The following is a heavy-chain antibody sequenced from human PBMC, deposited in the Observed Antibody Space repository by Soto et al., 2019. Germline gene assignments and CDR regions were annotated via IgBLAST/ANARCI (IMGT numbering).Heavy chain of an antibody. CDR1: GYTFTSYG. D-gene: IGHD6-13*01. CDR3: ARARERYSRRATLFDP. Sequence: GASVKVSCKASGYTFTSYGISWVRQASGQGLEWMGWISAYDGNTNYAQKLQGRVTMTTETCKSTAYMELRSLRSDDTAAYYCARARERYSRRATLFDPWDQGTLVTVSS. CDR2: ISAYDGNT. V-gene: IGHV1-18*04. J-gene: IGHJ5*02.